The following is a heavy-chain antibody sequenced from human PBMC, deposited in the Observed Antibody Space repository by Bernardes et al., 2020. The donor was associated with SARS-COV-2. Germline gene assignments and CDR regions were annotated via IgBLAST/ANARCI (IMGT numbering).Heavy chain of an antibody. V-gene: IGHV3-23*01. CDR2: ISGSGDNT. CDR1: GFNVHNHA. Sequence: GGSLRLSCAAPGFNVHNHAITWGPQAPGKGLEWVSSISGSGDNTYYADSVRGRFTIARDRSRNTLYLQMNSLRAEDTAVYYCVKGSTGNYINNGLDYWGQGLRVTVPS. D-gene: IGHD1-7*01. J-gene: IGHJ4*02. CDR3: VKGSTGNYINNGLDY.